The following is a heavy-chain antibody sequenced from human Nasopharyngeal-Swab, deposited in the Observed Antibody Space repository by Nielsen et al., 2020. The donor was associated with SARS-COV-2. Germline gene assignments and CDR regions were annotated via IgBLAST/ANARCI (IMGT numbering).Heavy chain of an antibody. CDR1: GFTFSSYS. Sequence: GESLKISCAASGFTFSSYSMNWVRQAPGKGLEWVSSISSSSSYIYYADSMKGRFTISRDNAKNSLYQQMNSLRAEDTAVYYCARGQYCSSTSCYARGYYYYYGMDVWGQGTTVTVSS. D-gene: IGHD2-2*01. CDR3: ARGQYCSSTSCYARGYYYYYGMDV. J-gene: IGHJ6*02. CDR2: ISSSSSYI. V-gene: IGHV3-21*01.